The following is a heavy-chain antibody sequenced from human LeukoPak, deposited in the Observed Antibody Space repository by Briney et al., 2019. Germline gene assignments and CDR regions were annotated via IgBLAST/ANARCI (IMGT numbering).Heavy chain of an antibody. V-gene: IGHV3-21*01. J-gene: IGHJ4*02. D-gene: IGHD2-2*02. Sequence: PGGSLRLSCAASGFTFSSYSMNWVRQAPGKGLEWVSSISSSSSYIYYADSVKGRFTISRDNAKNSLYLQMNSLRAEDTAVYYCARGGHDRYCSSTSCYTDYWGQGTLVTVSS. CDR2: ISSSSSYI. CDR3: ARGGHDRYCSSTSCYTDY. CDR1: GFTFSSYS.